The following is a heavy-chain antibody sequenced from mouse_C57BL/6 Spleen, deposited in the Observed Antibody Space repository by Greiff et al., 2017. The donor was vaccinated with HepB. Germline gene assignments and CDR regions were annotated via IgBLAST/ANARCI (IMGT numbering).Heavy chain of an antibody. Sequence: EVMLVESGGGLVKPGGSLKLSCAASGFTFSSYTMSWVRQTPEKSLEWVATISGGGGNTYYPDSVKGRFTISRDNAKNTMYLQMSSLRSEDTALYYCARNAGTGYFDVWGTGTTVTVSS. CDR2: ISGGGGNT. D-gene: IGHD3-3*01. V-gene: IGHV5-9*01. J-gene: IGHJ1*03. CDR1: GFTFSSYT. CDR3: ARNAGTGYFDV.